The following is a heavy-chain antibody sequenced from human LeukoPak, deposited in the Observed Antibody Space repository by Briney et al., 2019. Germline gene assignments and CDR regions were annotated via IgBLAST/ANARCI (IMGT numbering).Heavy chain of an antibody. CDR1: GYTFTSYG. Sequence: GASVKVSCKASGYTFTSYGISWVRQAPGQRLEWMGWINAGNGNTKYSQEFQGRVTITRDTSASTAYMELSSLRSEDMAVYYCARGQIVATIDKYYYYMDVWGKGTTVTVSS. CDR2: INAGNGNT. D-gene: IGHD5-12*01. CDR3: ARGQIVATIDKYYYYMDV. V-gene: IGHV1-3*03. J-gene: IGHJ6*03.